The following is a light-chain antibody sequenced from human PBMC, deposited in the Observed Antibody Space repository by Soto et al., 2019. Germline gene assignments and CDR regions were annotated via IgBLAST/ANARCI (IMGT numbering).Light chain of an antibody. J-gene: IGKJ1*01. CDR1: QSVSSSY. Sequence: EIVLTQSPGTLSLSPGERASLSCRASQSVSSSYLAWYQQKPGQGPRLLIYDASSRATGIPDRFSGSGSGTDFPLTLSRLEPEDFAVYYCQQYGSSPRTFGQGTKVEIK. CDR3: QQYGSSPRT. CDR2: DAS. V-gene: IGKV3-20*01.